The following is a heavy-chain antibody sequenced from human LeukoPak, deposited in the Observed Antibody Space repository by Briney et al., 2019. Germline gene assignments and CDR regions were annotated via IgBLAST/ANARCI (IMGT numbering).Heavy chain of an antibody. CDR1: GFTFSSYA. D-gene: IGHD1-26*01. V-gene: IGHV3-23*01. CDR2: INGGGVNT. J-gene: IGHJ4*02. CDR3: AKGGGSSTFDY. Sequence: GGSLRLSCAASGFTFSSYAMSWVRQAPGKGLEWVSSINGGGVNTHYADSVGGRFTISRDNSKNTLYLQMNSLRAEDTAIYYCAKGGGSSTFDYWGQGTLVTVSS.